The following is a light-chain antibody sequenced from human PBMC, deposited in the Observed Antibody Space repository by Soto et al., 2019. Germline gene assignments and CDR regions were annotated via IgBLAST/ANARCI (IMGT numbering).Light chain of an antibody. CDR1: QDIGKF. CDR3: QQYDNVGFT. CDR2: DAS. J-gene: IGKJ3*01. V-gene: IGKV1-33*01. Sequence: DVQMTQSPSSLSASVGDRVTITCQASQDIGKFLNWYQQKPGQAPRVLIYDASNLETGVPARFSGAGSGTHFTFTISSLQPDDIATYYCQQYDNVGFTFGPGTKVDFK.